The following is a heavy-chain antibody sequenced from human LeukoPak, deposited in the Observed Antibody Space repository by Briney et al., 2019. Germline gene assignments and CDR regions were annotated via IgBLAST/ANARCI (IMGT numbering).Heavy chain of an antibody. J-gene: IGHJ4*02. D-gene: IGHD5-12*01. Sequence: PGRSLRLSCVGSGFIFGNYAMHWVRQAPGKGLEWVAIISYEGGNRYYGDSVKGRFTISRDNSKDTLYLQMNSLRSEDTAVYYCARETDFSGYPGDYWGQGTLVTVSS. V-gene: IGHV3-30-3*01. CDR1: GFIFGNYA. CDR3: ARETDFSGYPGDY. CDR2: ISYEGGNR.